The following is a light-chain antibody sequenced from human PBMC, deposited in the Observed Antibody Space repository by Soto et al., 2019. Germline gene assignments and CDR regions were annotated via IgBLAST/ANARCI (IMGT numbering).Light chain of an antibody. CDR1: QSVSSY. CDR3: QQRSNWPST. J-gene: IGKJ5*01. Sequence: EIVLTQSPATLSLSPGERATLSCRASQSVSSYLAWYQQKPGQAPRLLIYDASNRATSIPARFSGSGSGTDFTLTISSLEPEDFAVYYCQQRSNWPSTCGQGTRLEI. CDR2: DAS. V-gene: IGKV3-11*01.